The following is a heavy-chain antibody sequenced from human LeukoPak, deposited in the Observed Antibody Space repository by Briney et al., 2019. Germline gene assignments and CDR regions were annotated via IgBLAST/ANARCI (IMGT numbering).Heavy chain of an antibody. CDR3: ARDYRGWYFDY. D-gene: IGHD6-19*01. J-gene: IGHJ4*02. CDR2: IIPILGIA. Sequence: SVKVSCKASGGTFSSYTISWVRQVPGQGLEWMGRIIPILGIANYAQKFQGRVTITADKSTSTAYMELSSLRSEDTAVYYCARDYRGWYFDYWGQGTLVTVSS. CDR1: GGTFSSYT. V-gene: IGHV1-69*04.